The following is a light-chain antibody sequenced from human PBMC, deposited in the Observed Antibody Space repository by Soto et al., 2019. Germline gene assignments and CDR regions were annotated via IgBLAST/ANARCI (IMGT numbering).Light chain of an antibody. V-gene: IGLV1-40*01. CDR2: GNT. J-gene: IGLJ1*01. Sequence: QAVVTQPPSVSGAPGQRVTISCTGSSSNIGADYDVHWYQQLPGTAPKLLIYGNTNRPSGVPDRFSGSKSGTSASLAITALQAEDEADYYCQSYDSSLSGHYVFGSGTKLTVL. CDR3: QSYDSSLSGHYV. CDR1: SSNIGADYD.